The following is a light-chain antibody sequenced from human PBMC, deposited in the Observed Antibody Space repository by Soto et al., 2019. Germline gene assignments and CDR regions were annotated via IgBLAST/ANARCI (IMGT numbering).Light chain of an antibody. CDR1: QTINT. CDR2: GAFGAS. J-gene: IGKJ4*01. CDR3: QQYGSLPLT. V-gene: IGKV3-20*01. Sequence: EIVLTQSPGTLSLSPGERAALSCRASQTINTLAWYQRTPGQAPRLLMYGAFGASSRATGIPDRFSARGSGTDFALTMSRLEPDDFAVYYCQQYGSLPLTFGGGTRVEIK.